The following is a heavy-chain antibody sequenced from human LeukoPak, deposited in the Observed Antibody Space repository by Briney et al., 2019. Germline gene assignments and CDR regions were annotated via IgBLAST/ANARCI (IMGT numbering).Heavy chain of an antibody. J-gene: IGHJ6*02. Sequence: SETLSLTCTVSGGSISSGSYYWSWIRQPAGKGLEWIGRIYTSGSTNYNPSLKSRVTISVDTSKNQFSLKLSSVTAADTAVYYCARGGRDFWSGYYGKYYYYGMGVWGQGTTVTVSS. D-gene: IGHD3-3*01. CDR3: ARGGRDFWSGYYGKYYYYGMGV. CDR1: GGSISSGSYY. CDR2: IYTSGST. V-gene: IGHV4-61*02.